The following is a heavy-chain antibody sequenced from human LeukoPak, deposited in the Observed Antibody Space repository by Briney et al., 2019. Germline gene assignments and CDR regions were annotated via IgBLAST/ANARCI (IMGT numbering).Heavy chain of an antibody. CDR2: LYSGGAT. CDR3: AREGISQYYFYGMDV. D-gene: IGHD2-21*01. J-gene: IGHJ6*02. V-gene: IGHV3-53*01. CDR1: GFTVSSNY. Sequence: GGSLRLSCAASGFTVSSNYMSWVRQAPGKGLEWVSALYSGGATYYADSVKGRFTISRYNSKNTLYLQMNSLRAEDTAVYYCAREGISQYYFYGMDVWGQGTPVTVSS.